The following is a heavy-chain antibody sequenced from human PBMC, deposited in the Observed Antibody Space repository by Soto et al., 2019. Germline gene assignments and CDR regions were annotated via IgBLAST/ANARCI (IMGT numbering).Heavy chain of an antibody. D-gene: IGHD5-18*01. CDR1: GYTFTSYG. Sequence: GASVKVSCKASGYTFTSYGISWVRQAPGQGLEWMGWISAYNGNTNYAQKLQGRVTMTTDTSTSTAYMELSSLRSEDTAVYYCARVEGQLWEYYFDYWGQGTLVTVSS. CDR3: ARVEGQLWEYYFDY. V-gene: IGHV1-18*01. J-gene: IGHJ4*02. CDR2: ISAYNGNT.